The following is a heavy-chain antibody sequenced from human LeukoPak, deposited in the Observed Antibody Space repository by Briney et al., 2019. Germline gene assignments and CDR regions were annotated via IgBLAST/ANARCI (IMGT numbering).Heavy chain of an antibody. CDR3: ARAITGYSYGNFGY. V-gene: IGHV4-39*07. J-gene: IGHJ4*02. D-gene: IGHD5-18*01. Sequence: SETLSLTCTVSGGSISSGSYYWSWIRQPPGKGLEWIGEIDHSGSTNYNPSLKSRVTISVDTSKNQFSLKLSSVTAADTAVYYCARAITGYSYGNFGYWGQGTLVTVSS. CDR2: IDHSGST. CDR1: GGSISSGSYY.